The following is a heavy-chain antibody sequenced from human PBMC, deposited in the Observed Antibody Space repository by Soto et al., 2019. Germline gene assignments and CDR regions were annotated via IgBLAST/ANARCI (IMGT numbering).Heavy chain of an antibody. CDR3: AKPLNGDRPLDF. V-gene: IGHV3-23*01. CDR2: ISGSGGST. D-gene: IGHD4-17*01. J-gene: IGHJ4*02. CDR1: GFTFSDAW. Sequence: PGGSLRLSCAASGFTFSDAWMNWVRQAPGKGLEWVSAISGSGGSTYYADSVKGRFTISRDNSKNTLYVQMNSLRAEDTAVYYCAKPLNGDRPLDFWGQGTLVTVSS.